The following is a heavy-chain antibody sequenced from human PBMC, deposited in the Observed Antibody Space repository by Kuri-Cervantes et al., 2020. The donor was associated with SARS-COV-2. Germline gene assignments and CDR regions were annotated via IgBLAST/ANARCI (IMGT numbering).Heavy chain of an antibody. Sequence: ETLSLTCAVYGGSFSGYYWSWIRQPPGKGLVWVSRLTNDGSDAIFADSVKGRFTISRDNAKNMLYLYMNSLRADDTAVYYCARDSMTTKDFDYWGQGTLVTVSS. CDR1: GGSFSGYY. D-gene: IGHD4-11*01. V-gene: IGHV3-74*01. J-gene: IGHJ4*02. CDR2: LTNDGSDA. CDR3: ARDSMTTKDFDY.